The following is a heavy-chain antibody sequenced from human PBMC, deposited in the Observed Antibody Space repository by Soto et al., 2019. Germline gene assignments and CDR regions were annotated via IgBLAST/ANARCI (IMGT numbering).Heavy chain of an antibody. CDR2: ISGSGGST. V-gene: IGHV3-23*01. CDR1: GFTFSSYA. J-gene: IGHJ6*03. Sequence: GGSLRLSCAASGFTFSSYAMSWVRQAPGKGLEWVSAISGSGGSTYYADSVKGRFTISRDNSKNTLYLQMNSLRAEDTAVYYCAKGTNWSYYYCYYGDVWGKGTTVTVSS. D-gene: IGHD1-20*01. CDR3: AKGTNWSYYYCYYGDV.